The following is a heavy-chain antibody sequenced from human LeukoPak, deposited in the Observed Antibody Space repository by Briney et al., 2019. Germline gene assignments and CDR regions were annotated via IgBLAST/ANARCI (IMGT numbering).Heavy chain of an antibody. CDR1: GFTFSSYT. J-gene: IGHJ5*02. Sequence: PGGSLRLSCAASGFTFSSYTIHWVRQPPGKRLEWVAVISFDGSNKYYADSVKGRFTISRDNSKNTLYLQMNSLRAEDTAVYYCAREELGSSLGFDPWGQGTLVTVSS. CDR3: AREELGSSLGFDP. CDR2: ISFDGSNK. D-gene: IGHD3-16*01. V-gene: IGHV3-30-3*01.